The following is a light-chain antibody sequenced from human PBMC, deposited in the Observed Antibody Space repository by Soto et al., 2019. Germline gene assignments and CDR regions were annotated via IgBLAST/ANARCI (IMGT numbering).Light chain of an antibody. J-gene: IGLJ7*01. CDR1: SSNIGNNF. V-gene: IGLV1-51*01. CDR3: ETWDTSLSAVL. CDR2: DNY. Sequence: QSVLTQPPSVSAAPGQKVTISCSGTSSNIGNNFVSWYLQPPGAAPKLLIYDNYKRPSGIPDRFSGFKSGTSATLGITGLQTGDEADYYCETWDTSLSAVLFGGGTQRPSS.